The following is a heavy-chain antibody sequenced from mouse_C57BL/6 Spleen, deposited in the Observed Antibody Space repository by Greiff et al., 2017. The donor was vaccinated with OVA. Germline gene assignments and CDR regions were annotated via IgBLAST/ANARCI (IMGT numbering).Heavy chain of an antibody. V-gene: IGHV1-55*01. J-gene: IGHJ1*03. D-gene: IGHD2-14*01. Sequence: QVQLQQPGAELVKPGASVKMSCKASGYTFTSYWITWVKQRPGQGLEWIGDIYPGSGSTNYNEKFKSKATLTVDTSSSTAYMQLSSLTSKDSAVYYGARGGVRRPYRYFDVWGTGTTVTVSS. CDR1: GYTFTSYW. CDR2: IYPGSGST. CDR3: ARGGVRRPYRYFDV.